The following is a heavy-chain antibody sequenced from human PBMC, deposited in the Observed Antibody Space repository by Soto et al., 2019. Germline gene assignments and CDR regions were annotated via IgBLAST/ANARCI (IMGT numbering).Heavy chain of an antibody. CDR1: GFNVSRNY. J-gene: IGHJ3*02. D-gene: IGHD2-15*01. CDR3: ARSTPIARGDSFDI. V-gene: IGHV3-66*01. CDR2: IYNDGRT. Sequence: EVQVVESGGGLVQPGGSLRLSCAASGFNVSRNYMAWVRLAPGRGLEWVSFIYNDGRTADADSVKGRFIISKDHSKNTLSLQMNSLRVEDTAVYYCARSTPIARGDSFDIWGRGTAVIVSS.